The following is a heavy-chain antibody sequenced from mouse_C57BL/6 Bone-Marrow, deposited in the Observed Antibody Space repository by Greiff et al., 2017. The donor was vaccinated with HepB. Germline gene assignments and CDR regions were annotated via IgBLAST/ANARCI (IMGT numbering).Heavy chain of an antibody. CDR1: GYAFSSSW. D-gene: IGHD3-2*02. CDR3: ERQLRLPYAMDY. CDR2: IYPGDGDT. J-gene: IGHJ4*01. Sequence: QVQLQQSGPELVKPGASVKISCKASGYAFSSSWMNWVKQRPGKGLEWIGRIYPGDGDTNYNGKFKGKATLTADKSSSTAYMQLSSLTSEDSAVYFCERQLRLPYAMDYWGQGTSVTVSS. V-gene: IGHV1-82*01.